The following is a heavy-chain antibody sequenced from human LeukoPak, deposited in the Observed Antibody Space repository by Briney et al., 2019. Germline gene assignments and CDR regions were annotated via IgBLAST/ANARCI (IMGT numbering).Heavy chain of an antibody. CDR3: ARLAYDNSGYYYFDY. D-gene: IGHD3-22*01. Sequence: PSETLSLTCTVSGGSISSSSYYWGWIRQPPGKGLEWIGAMYYSGGTYYNPSLMSRVTIYVDTSKNQFSLKLNSVTAADTAVYYCARLAYDNSGYYYFDYWGQGTLVTVSS. CDR1: GGSISSSSYY. V-gene: IGHV4-39*01. CDR2: MYYSGGT. J-gene: IGHJ4*02.